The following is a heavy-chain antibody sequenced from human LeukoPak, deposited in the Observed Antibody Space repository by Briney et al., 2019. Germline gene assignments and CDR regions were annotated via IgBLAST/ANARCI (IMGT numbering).Heavy chain of an antibody. Sequence: PGGSLRLSCAASGFTFSSYAMSWVRQAPGKGLEGVSAISGSGGSTYYADSVKGRFTISRDNSKNTLYLQMNSLRAEDTAVYYCAKLSGYSYGYFDYWGQGTLVTVSS. CDR2: ISGSGGST. D-gene: IGHD5-18*01. CDR1: GFTFSSYA. CDR3: AKLSGYSYGYFDY. J-gene: IGHJ4*02. V-gene: IGHV3-23*01.